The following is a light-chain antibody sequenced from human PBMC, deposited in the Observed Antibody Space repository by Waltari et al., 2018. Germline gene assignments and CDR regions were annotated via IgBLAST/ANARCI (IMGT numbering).Light chain of an antibody. CDR1: RAIGNN. V-gene: IGKV3-15*01. J-gene: IGKJ2*01. CDR2: DAS. CDR3: QQFNTLYS. Sequence: EIVMTQSPATLSVSPGGGATLSCRASRAIGNNVAWYQQKPGQPLRLLIFDASTRATGIPARFSGSWSGTEFTLTISSLQSEDSAVYFCQQFNTLYSLGQGTKLEIK.